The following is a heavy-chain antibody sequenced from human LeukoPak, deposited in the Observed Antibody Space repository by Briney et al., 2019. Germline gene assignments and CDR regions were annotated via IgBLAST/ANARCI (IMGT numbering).Heavy chain of an antibody. CDR3: TRGEEQQLAFDY. Sequence: PGGSLRLSCTASGFAFGDYAMSWVRQAPGKGLEWVGFIRSKAYGGTTEYDASVKGRFTISRDDSKSIAYLQMNSLKTEDTAVYYCTRGEEQQLAFDYWGQGTLVTVSS. J-gene: IGHJ4*02. CDR2: IRSKAYGGTT. CDR1: GFAFGDYA. V-gene: IGHV3-49*04. D-gene: IGHD6-13*01.